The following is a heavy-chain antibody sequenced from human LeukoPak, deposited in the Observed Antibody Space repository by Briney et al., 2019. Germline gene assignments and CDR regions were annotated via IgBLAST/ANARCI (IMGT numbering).Heavy chain of an antibody. CDR2: IYYSGST. CDR3: ARSSYYDFWSGYPNYFDY. CDR1: GGSISSSSYY. J-gene: IGHJ4*02. V-gene: IGHV4-39*01. Sequence: PSETLSLTGTVSGGSISSSSYYWGWIRQPPGKGLEWIGSIYYSGSTYYNPSLKSRVTISVDTPKNQFSLKLSSVTAADTAVYYCARSSYYDFWSGYPNYFDYWGQGTLVTVSS. D-gene: IGHD3-3*01.